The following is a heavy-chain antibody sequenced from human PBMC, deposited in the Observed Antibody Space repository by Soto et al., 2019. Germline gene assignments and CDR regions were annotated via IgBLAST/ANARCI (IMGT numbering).Heavy chain of an antibody. CDR1: GDSVKSGAYS. CDR3: ARGRELELPGAYDI. D-gene: IGHD1-1*01. V-gene: IGHV4-61*03. Sequence: QVQLQESGPGLVRPSETLSLTCTVSGDSVKSGAYSWTWLRQSPGKGLEWIGYMSYGGSTNYNPSLKSRVTISGDTSKKHFSLNLRSVTAADTAVYYCARGRELELPGAYDIWGQGTKVTVSS. CDR2: MSYGGST. J-gene: IGHJ3*02.